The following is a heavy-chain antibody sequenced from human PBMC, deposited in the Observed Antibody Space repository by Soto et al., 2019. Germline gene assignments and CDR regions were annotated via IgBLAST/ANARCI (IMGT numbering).Heavy chain of an antibody. D-gene: IGHD3-10*01. CDR1: GGTFSSYA. CDR2: IIPMFGTA. J-gene: IGHJ6*02. CDR3: ATMKGGSQYYYYGMDV. Sequence: QVQLVQSGAEVKKPGSSVKVSCKASGGTFSSYAISWVRQAPGQGLEWMGGIIPMFGTADYAQKFQGRVKITEDESTSKAYMELSSLRSDDTAVYYCATMKGGSQYYYYGMDVWGQGTTVTVSS. V-gene: IGHV1-69*12.